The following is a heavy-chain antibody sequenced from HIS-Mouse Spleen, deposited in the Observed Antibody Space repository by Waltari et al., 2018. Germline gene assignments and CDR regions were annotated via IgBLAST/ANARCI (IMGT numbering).Heavy chain of an antibody. Sequence: QVQLVQSGAEVKKPGASVNVSCQASGYPFTGYSIHWVRRPHGQWLEWRGWINPNRGGTKYAQKFQGRVTMTRDTSISTAYMELSRLRSDDTAVYYCARDRRDYYGSGSYYIGGDYYFDYWGQGTLVTVSS. J-gene: IGHJ4*02. CDR3: ARDRRDYYGSGSYYIGGDYYFDY. V-gene: IGHV1-2*02. D-gene: IGHD3-10*01. CDR2: INPNRGGT. CDR1: GYPFTGYS.